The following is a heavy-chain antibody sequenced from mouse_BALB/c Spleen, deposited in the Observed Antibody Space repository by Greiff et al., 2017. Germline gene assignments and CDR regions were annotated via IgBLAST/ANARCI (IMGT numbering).Heavy chain of an antibody. Sequence: QLQHPGPELLKPGAPLKLPGKASGLTFTDYYINWLKQKPGQGFDGFGWFYPGSGNTKYNEKFKGKATLTVDTSSSTAYMQLSSLTSEDTTVYFCARRGYGKGWYYFDYWGEGTTLTVSS. V-gene: IGHV1-84*02. D-gene: IGHD2-10*02. CDR2: FYPGSGNT. CDR3: ARRGYGKGWYYFDY. CDR1: GLTFTDYY. J-gene: IGHJ2*01.